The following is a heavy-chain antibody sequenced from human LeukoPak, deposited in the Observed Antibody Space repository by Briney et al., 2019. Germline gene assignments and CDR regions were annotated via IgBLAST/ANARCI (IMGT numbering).Heavy chain of an antibody. D-gene: IGHD3-10*01. CDR3: ARASFGELSCAFDI. CDR1: GFTFRIYA. V-gene: IGHV3-30*04. CDR2: ISYDGSNN. Sequence: GGSLRLSCAASGFTFRIYAMHWVRQAPGKGLGWVAVISYDGSNNYYADSVKGRLTISRDNSKNTLYLQMNRLRAEDTAVYYCARASFGELSCAFDIWGQGTMVTVSS. J-gene: IGHJ3*02.